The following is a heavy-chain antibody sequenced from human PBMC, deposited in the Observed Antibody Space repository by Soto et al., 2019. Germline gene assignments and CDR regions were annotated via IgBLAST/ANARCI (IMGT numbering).Heavy chain of an antibody. CDR2: ISYGGSNK. CDR3: AKDRARSYYYCGMEV. V-gene: IGHV3-30*18. D-gene: IGHD5-12*01. J-gene: IGHJ6*02. CDR1: GFTFSSYG. Sequence: QVQLVESGGGVVQPGRSLRLSCAAAGFTFSSYGMHWVRQAPGKGLEWVAVISYGGSNKYYEDSVKGRFTISRDNSKNKLYLQRNSLRAEDTGVYYCAKDRARSYYYCGMEVWGQGSMVSVSS.